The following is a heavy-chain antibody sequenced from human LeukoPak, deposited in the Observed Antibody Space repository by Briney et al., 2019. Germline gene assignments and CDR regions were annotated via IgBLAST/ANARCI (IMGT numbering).Heavy chain of an antibody. Sequence: ASVKVSCKASGGTFSSYAISWVRQAPGQGLEWMGGIIPIFGTANYAQKFQGRVTITTDESTSTAYMELSSLRSEDTAVYYCARITAEGDGWFDPWGQGTLVTVSS. J-gene: IGHJ5*02. CDR3: ARITAEGDGWFDP. CDR1: GGTFSSYA. D-gene: IGHD1-20*01. V-gene: IGHV1-69*05. CDR2: IIPIFGTA.